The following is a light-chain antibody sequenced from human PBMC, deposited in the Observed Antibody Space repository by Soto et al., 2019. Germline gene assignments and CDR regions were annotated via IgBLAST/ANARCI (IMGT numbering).Light chain of an antibody. Sequence: QLVLTQPPSVSGAPGQRVTISCTGSTTNIGAGYEVHWYQQRPGTAPKLLVSGHNIRPSGVPDRFYGSKSGTSASLAITGLQAEDEAYYNCQPYDSSRRGAGVFGGGTKVTVL. V-gene: IGLV1-40*01. J-gene: IGLJ3*02. CDR3: QPYDSSRRGAGV. CDR1: TTNIGAGYE. CDR2: GHN.